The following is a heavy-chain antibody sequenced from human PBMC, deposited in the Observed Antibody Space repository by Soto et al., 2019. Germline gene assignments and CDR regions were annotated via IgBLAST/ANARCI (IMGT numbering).Heavy chain of an antibody. J-gene: IGHJ4*02. Sequence: QVPLVQSGAEVKKPGSSVKVSCKASGGTFSSYAISWVRQAPGQGLEWMGGIIPIFGTANYAQKFQGRVTITADESTSTAYMELSSLRSEDTAVYYCAREVLSGYGDYEGHYWGQGTLVTVSS. D-gene: IGHD4-17*01. V-gene: IGHV1-69*01. CDR1: GGTFSSYA. CDR2: IIPIFGTA. CDR3: AREVLSGYGDYEGHY.